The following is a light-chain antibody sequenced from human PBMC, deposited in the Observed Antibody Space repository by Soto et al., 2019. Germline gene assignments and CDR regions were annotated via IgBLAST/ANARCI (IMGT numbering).Light chain of an antibody. CDR2: EVT. J-gene: IGLJ3*02. Sequence: QSALTQPPSASGSPGQSVTISCTGTSSDVSAYNYVSWYQQHAGKATKLVIYEVTKRPSGVPDRFSGSKSANTASLTVSGLQAEDEADYYCSSFASSNTWVFGGGTKRIVL. CDR1: SSDVSAYNY. V-gene: IGLV2-8*01. CDR3: SSFASSNTWV.